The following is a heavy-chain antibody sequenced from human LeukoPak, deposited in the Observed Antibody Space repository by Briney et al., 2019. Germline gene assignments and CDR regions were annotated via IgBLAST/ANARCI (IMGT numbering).Heavy chain of an antibody. Sequence: ASVKVSCKASGYTFTNYAIHWVRQAPGHRLEWMAWINAGNGNTKYPHEFQGRVTITRDTSASTAYMELSSLRSEDMAVYYCARGERRQLVGSSEKYFQHWGQGTLVTVSS. V-gene: IGHV1-3*03. CDR3: ARGERRQLVGSSEKYFQH. CDR2: INAGNGNT. CDR1: GYTFTNYA. J-gene: IGHJ1*01. D-gene: IGHD6-13*01.